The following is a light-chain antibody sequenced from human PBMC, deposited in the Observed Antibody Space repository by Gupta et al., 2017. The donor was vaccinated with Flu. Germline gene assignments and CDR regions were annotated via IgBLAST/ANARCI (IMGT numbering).Light chain of an antibody. CDR1: QSISSY. CDR2: AAS. V-gene: IGKV1-39*01. J-gene: IGKJ2*03. Sequence: DIQMTQSPSSLSASVGDRVTITCLASQSISSYLNWYQQKPGKAPKLLIYAASSLQSGVPSRFSGSGSGTDFTLTISSLQPEDFATYYCQQSYSTPYGFGQGTKLEIK. CDR3: QQSYSTPYG.